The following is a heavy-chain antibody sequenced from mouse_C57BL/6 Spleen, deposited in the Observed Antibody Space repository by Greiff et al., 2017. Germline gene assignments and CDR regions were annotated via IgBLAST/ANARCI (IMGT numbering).Heavy chain of an antibody. CDR3: ARGDWDAY. Sequence: EVQLQQSGPEMVKPGASVKISCKASGYTFSDYYMKWVKQRHGKSLEWIGDINPNNGGTNYNQKFKGKATLTVDKYSSTAYMELRSLTSEDSAVYYCARGDWDAYWGQGTLVTVSA. CDR1: GYTFSDYY. CDR2: INPNNGGT. D-gene: IGHD4-1*01. J-gene: IGHJ3*01. V-gene: IGHV1-26*01.